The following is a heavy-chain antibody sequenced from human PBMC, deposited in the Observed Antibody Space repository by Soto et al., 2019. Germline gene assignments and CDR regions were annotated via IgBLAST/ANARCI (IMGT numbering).Heavy chain of an antibody. J-gene: IGHJ6*02. CDR3: ARALGTGTGYYVLPLYYYGLDV. CDR1: GFSLSTYG. Sequence: QVQLVESGGGVVQPGRSLRLSCTASGFSLSTYGMHWVRQAPGKGLEWVAVIWNDGSDKYHADSVKGRFTVSRDNSNNNLYLQMNRLRVEDTAVYYCARALGTGTGYYVLPLYYYGLDVWGQGTRVTVSS. V-gene: IGHV3-33*01. D-gene: IGHD3-10*02. CDR2: IWNDGSDK.